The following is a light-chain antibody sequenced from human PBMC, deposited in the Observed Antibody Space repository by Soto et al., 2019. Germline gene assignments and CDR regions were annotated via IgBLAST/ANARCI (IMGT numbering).Light chain of an antibody. CDR2: EVN. V-gene: IGLV2-23*02. CDR3: CSYAGTVAYV. Sequence: QFLLAQSASISGFPGQSHTTSCAGTGGYVCPYTIVSWYQQHPGKAPNLIMCEVNTRPSGISNRFSGSKSGDTASLTISGLQAEDEADYFCCSYAGTVAYVFGTGTKVTVL. J-gene: IGLJ1*01. CDR1: GGYVCPYTI.